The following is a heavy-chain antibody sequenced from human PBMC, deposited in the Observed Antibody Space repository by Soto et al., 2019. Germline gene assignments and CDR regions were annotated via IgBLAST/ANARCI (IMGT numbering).Heavy chain of an antibody. J-gene: IGHJ5*02. V-gene: IGHV1-8*01. D-gene: IGHD6-13*01. CDR1: GYTFTSYD. CDR3: ARERSAAGTGWFDP. CDR2: MKPNSGNT. Sequence: QVQLVQSGAEVKKPGASVKVSCKASGYTFTSYDINWVRQATGQGLEWMGWMKPNSGNTGYATKIQARVTMTRNTSISTAYMALSSLRSEDTAVYYCARERSAAGTGWFDPWGQGTLVTVSS.